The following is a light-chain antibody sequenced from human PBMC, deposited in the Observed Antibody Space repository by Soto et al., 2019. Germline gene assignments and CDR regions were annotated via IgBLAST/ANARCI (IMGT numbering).Light chain of an antibody. CDR1: SSDVGGYNY. CDR2: EVS. J-gene: IGLJ1*01. V-gene: IGLV2-14*01. Sequence: QSVLTQPASVTGSPGQSITISCTGTSSDVGGYNYISWYQQHPGKAPKLMIYEVSNRPSGVSNRFYGSKSGNTASLTISGIQDEAEDDYYYCSSTSGTTHCVFGAGTKVTV. CDR3: CSSTSGTTHCV.